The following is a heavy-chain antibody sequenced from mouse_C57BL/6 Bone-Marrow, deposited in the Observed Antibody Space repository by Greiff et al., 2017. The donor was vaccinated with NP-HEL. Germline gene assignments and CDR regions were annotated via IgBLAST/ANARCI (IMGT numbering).Heavy chain of an antibody. Sequence: EVQLQQSGAELVKPGASVKLSCTASGFNIKDYYMHWVKQRTEQGLEWIGRIDPEDGGTKYAPKFQGKATITADTSSNTAYLQLSSLTSEDTAVYYCARTTVERGYFDVWGTGTTVTVSS. CDR3: ARTTVERGYFDV. D-gene: IGHD1-1*01. V-gene: IGHV14-2*01. CDR1: GFNIKDYY. J-gene: IGHJ1*03. CDR2: IDPEDGGT.